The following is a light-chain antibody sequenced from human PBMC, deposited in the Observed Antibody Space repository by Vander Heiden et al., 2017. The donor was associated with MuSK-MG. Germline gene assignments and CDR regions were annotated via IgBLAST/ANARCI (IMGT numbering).Light chain of an antibody. Sequence: DTSMTQTPLSLSVTPGQPASISCKSSQSLLHSDGKTYLYWYQQKPGQPPQLLIYEGSNRCSGVPDRFSGSGSGTDFTLKISRVEAEDVGVYYCRQRIQLPFTFGQGTKLDIK. V-gene: IGKV2D-29*01. CDR2: EGS. CDR3: RQRIQLPFT. J-gene: IGKJ2*01. CDR1: QSLLHSDGKTY.